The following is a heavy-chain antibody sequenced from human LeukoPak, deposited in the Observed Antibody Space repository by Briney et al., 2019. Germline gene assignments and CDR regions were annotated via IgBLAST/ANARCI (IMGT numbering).Heavy chain of an antibody. CDR3: ASMIDYFGY. CDR2: MFYSGDS. D-gene: IGHD3-22*01. CDR1: GGSITSYY. Sequence: PSETLSLTCTVSGGSITSYYWSWIRQSPGKGLEWVGYMFYSGDSSFNPSLKSRVTISVDTSKNQFSLKLSSVTAADTAVYYCASMIDYFGYWGQGTLVTVSS. V-gene: IGHV4-59*12. J-gene: IGHJ4*02.